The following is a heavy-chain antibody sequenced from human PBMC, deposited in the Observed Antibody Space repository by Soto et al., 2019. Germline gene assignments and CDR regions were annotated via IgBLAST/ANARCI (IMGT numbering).Heavy chain of an antibody. D-gene: IGHD3-3*01. Sequence: ASVKVSCKASGYTFTSYGISWVRQAPGQGLEWMGWISAYNGNTNYAQKLQGRVTMTTDTSTSTAYMELRSLRSDDTAVYYCAREKENYDFWSGYYNWFDPWGQGTLVTVS. J-gene: IGHJ5*02. CDR3: AREKENYDFWSGYYNWFDP. V-gene: IGHV1-18*01. CDR2: ISAYNGNT. CDR1: GYTFTSYG.